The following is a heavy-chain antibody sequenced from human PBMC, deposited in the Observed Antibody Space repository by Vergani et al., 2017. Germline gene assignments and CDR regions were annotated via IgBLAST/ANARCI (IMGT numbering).Heavy chain of an antibody. J-gene: IGHJ4*02. V-gene: IGHV3-30*02. CDR3: AKFPLNITTPDRGDF. CDR1: GFTFSSYG. D-gene: IGHD1-1*01. Sequence: QEQLLQSGGGVVQPGGSLRLSCAASGFTFSSYGMHWVRQAPGKGLEWVAVIWYDGSNKYYADSVKGRFTISRDNSKNTLFLQMHSLRVEDTALYYCAKFPLNITTPDRGDFWGQGSLVTVSS. CDR2: IWYDGSNK.